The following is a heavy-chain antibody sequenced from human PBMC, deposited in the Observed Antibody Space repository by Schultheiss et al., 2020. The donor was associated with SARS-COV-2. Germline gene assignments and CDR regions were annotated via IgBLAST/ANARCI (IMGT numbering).Heavy chain of an antibody. D-gene: IGHD3-22*01. Sequence: GGSLRLSCAASGFTFSNAWMNWVRQAPGKGLEWVAVISYDGSNKYYADSVKGRFTISRDNSKNSLYLQMNSLRAEDTAVYYCAKDCYYDSSGYGMDVWGQGTTVTVSS. J-gene: IGHJ6*02. CDR1: GFTFSNAW. V-gene: IGHV3-30*18. CDR2: ISYDGSNK. CDR3: AKDCYYDSSGYGMDV.